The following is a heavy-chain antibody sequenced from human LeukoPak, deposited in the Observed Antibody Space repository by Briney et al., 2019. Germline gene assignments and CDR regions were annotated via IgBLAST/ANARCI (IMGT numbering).Heavy chain of an antibody. CDR3: AKDQVYYYDSSGPNWFDP. D-gene: IGHD3-22*01. J-gene: IGHJ5*02. CDR2: ISGSGGST. V-gene: IGHV3-23*01. Sequence: PGRSLRLSCAASGFTFSSYAMSWVRQAPGKGLEWVSAISGSGGSTYYADSVKGRFTISRDNSKNTLYLQMNSLRAEDTAVYYCAKDQVYYYDSSGPNWFDPWGQGTLVTVSS. CDR1: GFTFSSYA.